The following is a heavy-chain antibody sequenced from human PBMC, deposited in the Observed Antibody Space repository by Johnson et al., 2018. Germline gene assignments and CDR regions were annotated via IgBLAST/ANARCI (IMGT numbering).Heavy chain of an antibody. V-gene: IGHV3-74*02. J-gene: IGHJ3*02. CDR1: GFTFSDYW. D-gene: IGHD2-8*01. CDR2: ISPDGSDI. CDR3: VRGYVSGPNRLCFTCIFVI. Sequence: EVQLVETGGGLVQPGGSLRLSCAASGFTFSDYWMHWVRQPPGKGLVWVARISPDGSDIIYADSVKGRFTISRDNAKNTLYLQMNSLGAEDTAVYYCVRGYVSGPNRLCFTCIFVIWGQGTMVTVAS.